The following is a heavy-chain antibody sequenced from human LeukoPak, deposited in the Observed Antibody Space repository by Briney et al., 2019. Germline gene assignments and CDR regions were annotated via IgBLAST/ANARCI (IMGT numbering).Heavy chain of an antibody. D-gene: IGHD6-19*01. Sequence: PSQTLSLTCAISGDSVSSNTAAWNWIRQSPSRGLEWLGRTFYRSNWYDDYAASVKSRITINPDTSKNQSSLHLKSVTPEDTAVYYCAREVAGTWAFDIWGQGTRVTASS. V-gene: IGHV6-1*01. CDR3: AREVAGTWAFDI. CDR1: GDSVSSNTAA. CDR2: TFYRSNWYD. J-gene: IGHJ3*02.